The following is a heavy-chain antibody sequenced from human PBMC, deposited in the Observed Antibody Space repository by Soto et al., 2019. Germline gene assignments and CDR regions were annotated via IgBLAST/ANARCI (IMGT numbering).Heavy chain of an antibody. J-gene: IGHJ4*02. V-gene: IGHV1-46*03. CDR3: ARDKDTMARGLPRY. CDR1: GYTFTIYY. Sequence: RASVKVSCKASGYTFTIYYIHWVRQAPGQGLEWMGVISPSGGSASYAQKFQGRVTMTTDTSTSTVYMELSSLRSEDTAVYYCARDKDTMARGLPRYWGQGTLVTVSS. D-gene: IGHD5-18*01. CDR2: ISPSGGSA.